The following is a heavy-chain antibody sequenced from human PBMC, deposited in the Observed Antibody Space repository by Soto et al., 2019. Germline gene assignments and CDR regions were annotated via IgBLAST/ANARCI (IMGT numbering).Heavy chain of an antibody. J-gene: IGHJ6*02. D-gene: IGHD3-9*01. V-gene: IGHV3-33*06. CDR1: GFPFSSYV. CDR3: AKGDILTGYNSYYYYYGMDV. Sequence: GGSLILSCAASGFPFSSYVMHWVRQAPGKGLEWVAVIWYDGSNKYYADSVKGRFTISRDNSKNTLYLQMNSLRAEDTAVYYCAKGDILTGYNSYYYYYGMDVWGQGTTVTVSS. CDR2: IWYDGSNK.